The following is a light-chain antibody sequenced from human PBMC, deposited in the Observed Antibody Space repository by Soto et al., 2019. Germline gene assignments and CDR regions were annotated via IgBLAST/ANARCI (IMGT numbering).Light chain of an antibody. CDR2: QAS. CDR1: QSIINW. V-gene: IGKV1-5*03. Sequence: DIQMTQSPSTLSASVGDRVTVTCRASQSIINWLAWYQQKPGKAPRFLIHQASVLETGVPSRFSGSGSETEFALTINSLQRDDFGVYYCQQYLNFPITFGQGTRLEIK. J-gene: IGKJ5*01. CDR3: QQYLNFPIT.